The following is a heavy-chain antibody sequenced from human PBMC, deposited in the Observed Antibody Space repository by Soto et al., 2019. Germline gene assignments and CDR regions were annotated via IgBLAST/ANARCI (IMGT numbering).Heavy chain of an antibody. D-gene: IGHD3-10*01. CDR3: ASLLWLPGRINYFDY. V-gene: IGHV4-38-2*01. CDR2: IYHSGTT. Sequence: TSVTLSLTCAVAGDSGSIAYFWALIRQPPGKGLEWIGSIYHSGTTYYNPSFNSRVTISVDTSKNQFSLKLSSVTAADTAVYYCASLLWLPGRINYFDYWGQGTLVTVSS. J-gene: IGHJ4*02. CDR1: GDSGSIAYF.